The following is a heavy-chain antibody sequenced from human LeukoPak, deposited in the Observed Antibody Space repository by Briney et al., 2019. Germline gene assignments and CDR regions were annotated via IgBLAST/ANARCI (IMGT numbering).Heavy chain of an antibody. CDR3: ARANHLEYYFDY. D-gene: IGHD3-3*01. Sequence: GGSLRLSCAASGFTFSSYAMHWVRQAPGKGLEWVAVISYDGSNKYYADSVKGRFTISRDNSKNSLYLQMNSLRAEDTAVYFCARANHLEYYFDYWGQGTLVTVSS. CDR2: ISYDGSNK. J-gene: IGHJ4*02. V-gene: IGHV3-30*04. CDR1: GFTFSSYA.